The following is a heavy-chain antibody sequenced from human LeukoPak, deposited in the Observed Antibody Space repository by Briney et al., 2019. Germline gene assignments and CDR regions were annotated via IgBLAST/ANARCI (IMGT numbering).Heavy chain of an antibody. CDR3: ARGRSGYSSRWYNY. CDR2: IYYSGST. J-gene: IGHJ4*02. D-gene: IGHD6-13*01. V-gene: IGHV4-59*01. Sequence: SETLSLTCTVSGGSISSFYWSWLRQPPGKGLEWIGYIYYSGSTIYNPSLKSRVTISVDTSKNQFSLKLSSVTPADTAVYYCARGRSGYSSRWYNYWGQGNLVTVS. CDR1: GGSISSFY.